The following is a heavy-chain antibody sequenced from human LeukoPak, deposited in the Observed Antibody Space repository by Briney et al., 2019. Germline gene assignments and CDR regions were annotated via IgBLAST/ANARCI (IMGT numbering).Heavy chain of an antibody. J-gene: IGHJ4*02. Sequence: GGSLRLSCAASGFSFSDFCMSWIRQAPGKGLEWVAFINHPGTEKYYVDSVEGRFTISRDNAKNSLYLQMNSLRAEDTAIYYCTRDWLDASLDYWGQGVLVTVSS. CDR3: TRDWLDASLDY. CDR2: INHPGTEK. V-gene: IGHV3-7*01. CDR1: GFSFSDFC. D-gene: IGHD6-19*01.